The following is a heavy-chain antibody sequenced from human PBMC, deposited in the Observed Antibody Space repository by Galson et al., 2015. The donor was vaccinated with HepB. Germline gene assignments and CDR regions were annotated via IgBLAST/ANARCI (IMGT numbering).Heavy chain of an antibody. V-gene: IGHV1-3*01. J-gene: IGHJ4*02. CDR1: GDTFTTYA. CDR2: ISAGNGDT. CDR3: AREGRRASSFAY. Sequence: SVKVSCKASGDTFTTYAIHWVRQAPGQRLEWMGWISAGNGDTKYSQKFQGRVTITRDTSASTAYMELSSLRSEDTAVYYCAREGRRASSFAYWGQGTLVTVSP. D-gene: IGHD2-2*01.